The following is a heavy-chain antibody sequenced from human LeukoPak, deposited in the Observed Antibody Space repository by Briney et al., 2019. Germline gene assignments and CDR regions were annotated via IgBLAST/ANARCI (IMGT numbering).Heavy chain of an antibody. D-gene: IGHD6-19*01. J-gene: IGHJ4*02. CDR2: ISWNSGSI. CDR3: AKDRAGYSSGWYRVRIDY. CDR1: GFTFDDYA. V-gene: IGHV3-9*01. Sequence: PGRSLRLSCAASGFTFDDYAMHWVRQAPGKGLEWVSGISWNSGSIGYVDSVKGRFTISRDNAKNSLYLQMNSLRAEDTALYYCAKDRAGYSSGWYRVRIDYWGQGTLVTVSS.